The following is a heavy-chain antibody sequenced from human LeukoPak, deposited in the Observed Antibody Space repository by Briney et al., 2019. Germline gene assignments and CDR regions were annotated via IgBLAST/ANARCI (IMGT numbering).Heavy chain of an antibody. CDR3: ARPIYYYDSSGYYFDAFDI. D-gene: IGHD3-22*01. CDR2: IYPGDSET. Sequence: GESLKISCKGSGYSFTTYWIGWVRQMPGKGLEWMGIIYPGDSETRYSPSFQGQVTFSADKSISTANLQWSSLKASDTAMYYCARPIYYYDSSGYYFDAFDIWGQGTMVTVSS. J-gene: IGHJ3*02. CDR1: GYSFTTYW. V-gene: IGHV5-51*01.